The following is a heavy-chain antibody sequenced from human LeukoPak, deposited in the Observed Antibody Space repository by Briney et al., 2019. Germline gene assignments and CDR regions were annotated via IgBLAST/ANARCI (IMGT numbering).Heavy chain of an antibody. CDR2: IGGRDGST. J-gene: IGHJ4*02. CDR1: GFTFSSYG. CDR3: AKSNRIDY. Sequence: GGSLRLSCAASGFTFSSYGMSWVRQAPGKGLEWVSAIGGRDGSTYYADSVKGRFTISRDNSKNTLYVQMNSLRAEDTAVYYCAKSNRIDYWGQGTLVTVSS. D-gene: IGHD1-14*01. V-gene: IGHV3-23*01.